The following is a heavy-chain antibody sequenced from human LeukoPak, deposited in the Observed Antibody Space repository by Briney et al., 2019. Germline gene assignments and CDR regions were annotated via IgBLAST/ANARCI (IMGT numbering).Heavy chain of an antibody. Sequence: GASVKVSCKASGYTFTGYYMHWVRQAPGQGLEWMGWINPNSGGTNYAQKFQGRVTMTRDTSISTAYMELSRLRSDDTAVYYCARVGSYDISYYYYMDVWGKGTTVTVSS. D-gene: IGHD3-9*01. CDR3: ARVGSYDISYYYYMDV. J-gene: IGHJ6*03. V-gene: IGHV1-2*02. CDR2: INPNSGGT. CDR1: GYTFTGYY.